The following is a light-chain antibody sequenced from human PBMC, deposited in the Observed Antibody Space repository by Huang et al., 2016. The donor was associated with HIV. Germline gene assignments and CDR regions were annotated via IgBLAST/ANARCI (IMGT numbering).Light chain of an antibody. J-gene: IGKJ1*01. CDR3: QYGET. CDR2: KIS. Sequence: DIQMTQSPSTLSAFVGDRLTTTCRASQNISSWLAWYQQKPGKAPRLLIYKISSLESGVPSRFSGSGSGTEFTLTISSLQPDDIGTYYCQYGETFGQGSKVEDK. V-gene: IGKV1-5*03. CDR1: QNISSW.